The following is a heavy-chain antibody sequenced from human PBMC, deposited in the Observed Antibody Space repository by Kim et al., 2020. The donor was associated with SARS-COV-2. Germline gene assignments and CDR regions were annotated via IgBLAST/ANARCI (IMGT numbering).Heavy chain of an antibody. Sequence: SETLSLTCTVSGGSISSGGYYWSWIRQHPGKGLEWIGYIYYSGSTYYNPSLKSRVTISVDTSKNQFSLKLSSVTAADTAVYYCARGPLGESDFDYWGQGTLVTVSS. D-gene: IGHD3-10*01. CDR1: GGSISSGGYY. CDR2: IYYSGST. V-gene: IGHV4-31*03. J-gene: IGHJ4*02. CDR3: ARGPLGESDFDY.